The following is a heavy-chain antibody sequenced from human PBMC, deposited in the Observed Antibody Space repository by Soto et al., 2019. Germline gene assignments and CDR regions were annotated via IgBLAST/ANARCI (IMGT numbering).Heavy chain of an antibody. V-gene: IGHV3-23*01. D-gene: IGHD2-15*01. J-gene: IGHJ4*02. CDR3: TKANRYCSGANCFTFDY. CDR2: FSSSGGGT. CDR1: GLTFSNYA. Sequence: GGSLRHSWTASGLTFSNYAMSWVRQATGKGLEWVSTFSSSGGGTYYADSVKGRFTISRDNSKNALYLQMNSLRAEDTAVYYCTKANRYCSGANCFTFDYWGLGTLVTVSS.